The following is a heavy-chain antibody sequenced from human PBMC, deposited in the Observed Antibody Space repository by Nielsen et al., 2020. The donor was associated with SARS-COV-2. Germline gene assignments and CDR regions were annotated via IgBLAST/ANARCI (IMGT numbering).Heavy chain of an antibody. CDR1: GFTFSSYA. CDR3: ARRGVSGPTLDY. D-gene: IGHD5-12*01. CDR2: ISGSGGST. Sequence: GGSLRLSCAASGFTFSSYAMSWVRQAPGKGLEWVSAISGSGGSTYYADSVKGRFTISRDNSKNTLYLQMNSLRAEDTAVYYCARRGVSGPTLDYWGQGTLVTVSS. V-gene: IGHV3-23*01. J-gene: IGHJ4*02.